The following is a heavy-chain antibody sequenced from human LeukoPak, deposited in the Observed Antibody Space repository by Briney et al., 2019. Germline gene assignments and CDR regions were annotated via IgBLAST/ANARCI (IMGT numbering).Heavy chain of an antibody. CDR2: INPNSGGT. CDR1: GYTFTGYY. Sequence: GASVKVSCKASGYTFTGYYMHWVRQAPGQGLEWMGWINPNSGGTNYAQKFQGRVTMTRDTSISTAYMELSRLRSDDTAVYYCARVPHGDYVYFDYWGQGTLVTVSS. J-gene: IGHJ4*02. V-gene: IGHV1-2*02. CDR3: ARVPHGDYVYFDY. D-gene: IGHD4-17*01.